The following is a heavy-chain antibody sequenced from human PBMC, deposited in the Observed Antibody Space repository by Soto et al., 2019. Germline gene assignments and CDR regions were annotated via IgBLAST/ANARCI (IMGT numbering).Heavy chain of an antibody. CDR3: ARGYCSSTSCPEFDY. V-gene: IGHV4-39*01. J-gene: IGHJ4*02. D-gene: IGHD2-2*01. CDR2: IYYSGST. Sequence: SETLSLICTVSGGSISSSSYYWGWIRQPPGKGLEWIGSIYYSGSTYYNPSLKSRVTISVDTSKNQFSLKLSSVTAADTAVYYCARGYCSSTSCPEFDYWGQGTLVTVSS. CDR1: GGSISSSSYY.